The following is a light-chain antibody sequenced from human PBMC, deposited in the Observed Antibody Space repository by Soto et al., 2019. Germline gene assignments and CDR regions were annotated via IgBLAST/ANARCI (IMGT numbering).Light chain of an antibody. CDR3: SSYTGSTTLVV. Sequence: QSVLTQPASVSGSPGQSITISCAGTSSDVGGYNYVSWYQQHPGKAPKLMIYDVSNRPSGVSNRFSGSRSGNTASLTISGLQPEDEAHYYCSSYTGSTTLVVFGGGTKLTVL. CDR1: SSDVGGYNY. J-gene: IGLJ2*01. CDR2: DVS. V-gene: IGLV2-14*03.